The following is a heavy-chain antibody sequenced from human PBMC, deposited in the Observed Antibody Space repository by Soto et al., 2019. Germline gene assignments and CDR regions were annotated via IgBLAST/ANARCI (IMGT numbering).Heavy chain of an antibody. J-gene: IGHJ4*02. V-gene: IGHV3-21*01. CDR2: ISSSSSYI. Sequence: RGGSLRLSCAASGFTFSSYSMNWVRQAPGKGLEWVSSISSSSSYIYYADSVKGRFTISRDNAKNSLYLQMNSLRAEDTAVYYCARGGAVAGTPFDYWGQGTLVTVSS. CDR3: ARGGAVAGTPFDY. D-gene: IGHD6-19*01. CDR1: GFTFSSYS.